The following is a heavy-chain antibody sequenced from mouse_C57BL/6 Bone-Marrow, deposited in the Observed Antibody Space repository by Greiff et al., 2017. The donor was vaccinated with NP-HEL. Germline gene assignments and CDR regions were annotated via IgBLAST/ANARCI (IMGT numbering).Heavy chain of an antibody. J-gene: IGHJ1*03. CDR2: IYPRSGNT. D-gene: IGHD2-3*01. CDR3: ARSYDGYYPYWYFDV. Sequence: QVQLQQSGAELARPGASVKLSCKASGYTFTSYGISWVKQRTGQGLEWIGEIYPRSGNTYYNEKFKGKATLTADKSSSTAYMELRSLTSEDSAVYFCARSYDGYYPYWYFDVWGTGTTVTVSS. CDR1: GYTFTSYG. V-gene: IGHV1-81*01.